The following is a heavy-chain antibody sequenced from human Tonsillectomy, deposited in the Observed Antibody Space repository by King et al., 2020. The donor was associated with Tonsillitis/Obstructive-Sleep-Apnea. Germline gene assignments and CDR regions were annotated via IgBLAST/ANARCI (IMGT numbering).Heavy chain of an antibody. J-gene: IGHJ5*02. CDR3: AMTVATGTFRWFDP. D-gene: IGHD1-7*01. V-gene: IGHV1-69*06. CDR1: GATFSSYA. Sequence: LQLVQSGAEVRKPGSSVKVSCKASGATFSSYAFSWVRQAPGQGLEWMGGIITLLGTPQYAQKFQDRITISADRSTNAAYMELTSLRYEDTAVYYCAMTVATGTFRWFDPWGQGTPVTVSS. CDR2: IITLLGTP.